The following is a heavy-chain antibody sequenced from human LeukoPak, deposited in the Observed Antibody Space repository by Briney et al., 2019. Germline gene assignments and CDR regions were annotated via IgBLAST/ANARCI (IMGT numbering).Heavy chain of an antibody. D-gene: IGHD6-13*01. V-gene: IGHV3-53*01. CDR3: ARDASSSWQGPRCFDY. CDR2: IYSDNT. J-gene: IGHJ4*02. CDR1: GFTVSSNS. Sequence: GGSLRLSCTVSGFTVSSNSMSWVRQAPGKGLEWVSFIYSDNTHYSDSVKGRFTISRDNAKNSLYLQMNSLRAEDTAVYYCARDASSSWQGPRCFDYWGQGTLVTVSS.